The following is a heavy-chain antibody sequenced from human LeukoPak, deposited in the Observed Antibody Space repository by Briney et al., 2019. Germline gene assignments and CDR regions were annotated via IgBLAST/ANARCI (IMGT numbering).Heavy chain of an antibody. CDR2: INHSGST. CDR3: AREGIVGATST. V-gene: IGHV4-34*01. D-gene: IGHD1-26*01. J-gene: IGHJ4*02. Sequence: PSETLSLTCAVYGGSFSGYYWSWIRQPPGKGLEWIGEINHSGSTNYNPSLKSRVTISVDTSKNQFSLNLSSVTAADTAVYYCAREGIVGATSTWGQGTLVTVSS. CDR1: GGSFSGYY.